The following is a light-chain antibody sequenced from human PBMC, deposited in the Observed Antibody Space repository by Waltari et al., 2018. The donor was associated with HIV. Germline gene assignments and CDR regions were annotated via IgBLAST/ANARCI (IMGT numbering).Light chain of an antibody. CDR2: GNS. CDR1: SSNIGAGYD. J-gene: IGLJ2*01. Sequence: QSVVTQPPSVSGAPGQRVTISCTGSSSNIGAGYDVHWYQQLPGTAPHLLIHGNSTRPSGVPDRFSGSKSGTSASLAITGLQAEDEADYYCQSYDSSLSGSDVVFGGGTELTVL. V-gene: IGLV1-40*01. CDR3: QSYDSSLSGSDVV.